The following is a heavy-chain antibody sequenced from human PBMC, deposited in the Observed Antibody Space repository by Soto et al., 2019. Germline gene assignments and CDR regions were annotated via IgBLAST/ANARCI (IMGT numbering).Heavy chain of an antibody. CDR3: VKGEYYYDSSGYYPFDY. V-gene: IGHV3-64D*06. CDR2: SSTNGGST. Sequence: EGSLRLSCSASGFTFSSYAMHWVRQAPGKGLEYVSSSSTNGGSTHYADSVKGRFTISRDNSKNTQYLQMSSLRADDTAVYYCVKGEYYYDSSGYYPFDYWGQGT. D-gene: IGHD3-22*01. J-gene: IGHJ4*02. CDR1: GFTFSSYA.